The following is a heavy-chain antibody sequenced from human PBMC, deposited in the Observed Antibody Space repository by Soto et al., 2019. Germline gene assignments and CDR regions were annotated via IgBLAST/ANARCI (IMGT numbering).Heavy chain of an antibody. CDR3: ARSGNSDY. J-gene: IGHJ4*02. CDR2: INPYNGNT. D-gene: IGHD3-22*01. CDR1: AYTFIRFG. Sequence: ASVKVSCKASAYTFIRFGIMWVRQAPGQGLEWMGWINPYNGNTDYAQNLQGRLTMTTDTSTSTAYMEVRGLGSDDTAVYYCARSGNSDYWGQGTLVTVSS. V-gene: IGHV1-18*01.